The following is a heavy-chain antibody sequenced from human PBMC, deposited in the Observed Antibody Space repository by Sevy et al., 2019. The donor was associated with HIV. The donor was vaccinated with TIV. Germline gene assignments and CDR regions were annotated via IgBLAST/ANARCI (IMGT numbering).Heavy chain of an antibody. V-gene: IGHV3-33*01. J-gene: IGHJ6*02. CDR3: ARGIYDYVWGSYRSYYYYYGMDV. D-gene: IGHD3-16*02. Sequence: GGSLRLSCAASGFTFSSYGMHWVRQAPGKGLEWVAVIWYDGSNKYYADSVKGRFTISRDNSKNTLYLQMNSRRAEDTAVYYCARGIYDYVWGSYRSYYYYYGMDVWGQGTTVTVSS. CDR2: IWYDGSNK. CDR1: GFTFSSYG.